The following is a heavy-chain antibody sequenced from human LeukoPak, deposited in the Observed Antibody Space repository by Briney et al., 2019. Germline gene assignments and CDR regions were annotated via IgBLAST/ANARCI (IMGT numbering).Heavy chain of an antibody. D-gene: IGHD3-22*01. V-gene: IGHV4-34*01. J-gene: IGHJ4*02. CDR3: ARVSYYDSSGNRGAFDY. Sequence: SETLSLTCAVYGGSFSGYYWSWIRQPPGKGLEWIGEIDHSGSTNCNPSLKSRVTISVDKSKNQFSLKLSSVTAADTAVYYCARVSYYDSSGNRGAFDYWGQGTLVTVSS. CDR2: IDHSGST. CDR1: GGSFSGYY.